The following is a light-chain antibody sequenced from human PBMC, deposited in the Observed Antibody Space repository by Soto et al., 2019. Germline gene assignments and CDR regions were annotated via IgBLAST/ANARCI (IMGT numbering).Light chain of an antibody. CDR1: SSDVGGHDS. Sequence: QSALTQPASVSGSPGQAITISCTGTSSDVGGHDSVSWYQHNPGKATKLMIYNVRNRPSGVSNRFSGSKSGNTASLTISGLEAEDESDYYCCSYTSSSTLVFGTGTKLTVL. CDR2: NVR. V-gene: IGLV2-14*01. J-gene: IGLJ1*01. CDR3: CSYTSSSTLV.